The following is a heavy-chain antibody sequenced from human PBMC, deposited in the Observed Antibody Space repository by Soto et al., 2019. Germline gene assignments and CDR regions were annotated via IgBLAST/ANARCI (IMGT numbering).Heavy chain of an antibody. J-gene: IGHJ4*02. Sequence: VSCKASGYTFKNYGINWVRQAPGRGLEWVAWISAYNGDTSYAQHFQGRVTVTTETVTNTAYMELRSLRPDDTAVYFCVLGGLETGYYRDMDYWGQGTLVTVSS. CDR2: ISAYNGDT. CDR3: VLGGLETGYYRDMDY. CDR1: GYTFKNYG. D-gene: IGHD3-9*01. V-gene: IGHV1-18*04.